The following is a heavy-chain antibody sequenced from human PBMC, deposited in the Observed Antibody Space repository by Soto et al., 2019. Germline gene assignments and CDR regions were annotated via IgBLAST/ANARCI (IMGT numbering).Heavy chain of an antibody. V-gene: IGHV3-7*01. D-gene: IGHD3-16*02. Sequence: EVQLVESGGGLVQPGGSLRLSCAASGFTLSSYWMSWVRQAPGRGREWVANIKQDGSEKYYVDFVKGRFTISRDNAKNSLYRQMKSLRAEDAAVYYCARDQPRQDDYICGSYRVGGAFDIWGQGTMVTVSS. CDR1: GFTLSSYW. CDR3: ARDQPRQDDYICGSYRVGGAFDI. J-gene: IGHJ3*02. CDR2: IKQDGSEK.